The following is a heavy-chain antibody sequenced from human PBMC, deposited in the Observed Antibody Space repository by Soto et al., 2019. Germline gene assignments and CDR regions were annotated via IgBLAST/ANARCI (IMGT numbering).Heavy chain of an antibody. CDR3: ARDYGHGCSGGNCYLYF. CDR2: INPIFRTA. J-gene: IGHJ4*02. Sequence: QVQLVQSGAEVKKPGSSVKVSCKASGVTFSTYSINWVRQAPGQGLEWMGGINPIFRTASYAQKFQGRVTLTADESTSTAHMEVSSLRSDDTAVYYCARDYGHGCSGGNCYLYFWGQGTLVTVSS. D-gene: IGHD2-15*01. V-gene: IGHV1-69*01. CDR1: GVTFSTYS.